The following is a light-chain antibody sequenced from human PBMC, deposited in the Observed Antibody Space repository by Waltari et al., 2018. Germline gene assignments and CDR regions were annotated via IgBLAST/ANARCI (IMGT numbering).Light chain of an antibody. CDR3: QSYDSTNLV. CDR2: EDN. Sequence: NFMLTQTHSVSESPGKTVTISCTRSSGRIASNYVQWYQQRPGSAPTTVIYEDNQRPSGVPDRFSGSVDSSSNSASLTISGLKTEDEADYYCQSYDSTNLVFGGGTKLTVL. J-gene: IGLJ3*02. CDR1: SGRIASNY. V-gene: IGLV6-57*03.